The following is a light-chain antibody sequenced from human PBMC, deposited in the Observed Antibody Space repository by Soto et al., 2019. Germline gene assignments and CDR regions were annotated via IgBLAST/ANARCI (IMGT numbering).Light chain of an antibody. CDR1: QDISTY. V-gene: IGKV1-33*01. CDR3: QQYDSVPYT. Sequence: DIQVTQSPSSLSASVGDRVTITCQASQDISTYLNWYQQKPGKAPRLLIYDASSLETVVPSRFSGGGSGTDFTFTISNLQPEDIATYHCQQYDSVPYTFGRGPSWRSN. CDR2: DAS. J-gene: IGKJ2*01.